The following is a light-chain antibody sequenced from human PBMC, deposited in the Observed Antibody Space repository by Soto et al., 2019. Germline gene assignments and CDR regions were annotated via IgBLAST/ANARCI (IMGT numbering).Light chain of an antibody. Sequence: QSALTQPASVSGSPGQSITTSCPGTSSDVGSYNLVSWYQQHPGKATKLMIYEGSKRPSGVSNRLSGSKSGNTASLTISGRQAEAEADYYCCSYAGSSTDVVFGGGTKLTVL. J-gene: IGLJ2*01. CDR1: SSDVGSYNL. CDR2: EGS. CDR3: CSYAGSSTDVV. V-gene: IGLV2-23*01.